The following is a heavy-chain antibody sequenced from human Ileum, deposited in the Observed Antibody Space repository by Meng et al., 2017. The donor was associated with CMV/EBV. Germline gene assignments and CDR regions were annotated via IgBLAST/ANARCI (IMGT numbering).Heavy chain of an antibody. CDR1: GYTFTGYY. J-gene: IGHJ5*02. V-gene: IGHV1-2*02. Sequence: QWHLGQSGAGVKKPGAPVKVSCRTSGYTFTGYYMHWVRQAPGQGLEWLGWINPRSGDTRYAQNFQGRVTMTRDTSIIIAYMDLNSLRSDDTAVYYCARGSSMSSNWFDPWGQGTLVTVSS. CDR3: ARGSSMSSNWFDP. D-gene: IGHD2-2*01. CDR2: INPRSGDT.